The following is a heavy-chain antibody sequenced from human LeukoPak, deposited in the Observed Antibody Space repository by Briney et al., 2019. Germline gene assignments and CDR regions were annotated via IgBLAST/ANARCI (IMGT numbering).Heavy chain of an antibody. CDR1: GFTFSTYS. D-gene: IGHD5-18*01. J-gene: IGHJ4*02. CDR2: ISSSSDYI. CDR3: AKDRGYSYGYSV. Sequence: PGGSLRLSCAASGFTFSTYSMNWVRQAPGKGLEWVSSISSSSDYIYYADSVEGRFTISRDNAKNSLYLQMNSLRAEDTAVYYCAKDRGYSYGYSVWGQGTLVTVSS. V-gene: IGHV3-21*04.